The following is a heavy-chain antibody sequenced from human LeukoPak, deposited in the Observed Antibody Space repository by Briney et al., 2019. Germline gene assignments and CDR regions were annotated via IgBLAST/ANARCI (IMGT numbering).Heavy chain of an antibody. J-gene: IGHJ4*02. CDR3: ARQSGDFDY. CDR2: IYHSGST. D-gene: IGHD4-17*01. V-gene: IGHV4-38-2*01. Sequence: PSETLSLTCAVSGYSISSGYCWGWIRQPPGKGLEWIGSIYHSGSTYYNPSLKSRVTISVDTSKNQFSLKLRSVTAADTAVYYCARQSGDFDYWGQGTLVTVSS. CDR1: GYSISSGYC.